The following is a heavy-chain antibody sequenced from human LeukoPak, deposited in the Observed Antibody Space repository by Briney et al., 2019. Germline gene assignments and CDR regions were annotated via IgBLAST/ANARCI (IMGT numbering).Heavy chain of an antibody. CDR2: VLPIFGTA. Sequence: SVKSSCKTPVGTLCSSAISWVRHTPRQGLEWVGEVLPIFGTANYAQKLQGRVTMTTDTSTSTAYMELRSLRSDDTAVYYCAREGSWNYFDYWGQGTLVTVSS. D-gene: IGHD3-3*01. CDR1: VGTLCSSA. V-gene: IGHV1-69*05. J-gene: IGHJ4*02. CDR3: AREGSWNYFDY.